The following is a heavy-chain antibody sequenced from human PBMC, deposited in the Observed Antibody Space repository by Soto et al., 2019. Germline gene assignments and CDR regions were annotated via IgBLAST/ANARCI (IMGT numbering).Heavy chain of an antibody. CDR3: ARAYSDAFDI. Sequence: GGSLRLSCAASGFTFSDCYMTWIRQAPGKGLEWVSYISSSGTGIYYADSMKGRFTISRDNAKKSLYLQMSSLRAEDTAVYYCARAYSDAFDIWGQGTMVTVSS. CDR1: GFTFSDCY. V-gene: IGHV3-11*01. CDR2: ISSSGTGI. D-gene: IGHD2-15*01. J-gene: IGHJ3*02.